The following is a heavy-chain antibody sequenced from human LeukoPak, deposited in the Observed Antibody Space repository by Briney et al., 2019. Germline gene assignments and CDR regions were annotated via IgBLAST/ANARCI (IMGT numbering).Heavy chain of an antibody. D-gene: IGHD5-18*01. CDR2: IIPIFGTA. J-gene: IGHJ3*02. Sequence: SVKVSCKASGGTFSSYAIRWVGQAPGQGLEWMGRIIPIFGTANYAQKFQGRVTITTDQSTSTSYMELSSLRSEDTAVYYCARNRPTAMVTGAFDIWGQGTMVTVSS. CDR1: GGTFSSYA. V-gene: IGHV1-69*05. CDR3: ARNRPTAMVTGAFDI.